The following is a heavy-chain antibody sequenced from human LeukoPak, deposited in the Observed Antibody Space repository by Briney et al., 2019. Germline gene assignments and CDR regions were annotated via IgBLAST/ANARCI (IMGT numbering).Heavy chain of an antibody. CDR2: INAGNGNT. V-gene: IGHV1-3*01. CDR1: GYTFTSYA. J-gene: IGHJ6*02. CDR3: ARDREDYGGNSNYYYYGMDV. Sequence: ASVKVSCKASGYTFTSYAMHWVRQAPGQRLEWMGWINAGNGNTKYSQKFQGRVTITRDTSASTAYMELSSLRSEDTAVYYCARDREDYGGNSNYYYYGMDVWGQGTTVTVSS. D-gene: IGHD4-23*01.